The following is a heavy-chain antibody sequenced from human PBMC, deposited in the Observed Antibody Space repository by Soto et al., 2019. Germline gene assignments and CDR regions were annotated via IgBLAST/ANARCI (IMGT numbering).Heavy chain of an antibody. V-gene: IGHV4-4*02. CDR3: ASYNAASGTYYFDF. D-gene: IGHD6-13*01. CDR2: INHRGSA. J-gene: IGHJ4*02. Sequence: QVELQESGPGLVKPSGTLSLTCAVSGASVSSTYWWSWVRQPPGKGPEWIGEINHRGSANYNPSLKRRVTMSVDISKSQFSLRLTSVTAADTAVYYCASYNAASGTYYFDFWGQGALFTVSS. CDR1: GASVSSTYW.